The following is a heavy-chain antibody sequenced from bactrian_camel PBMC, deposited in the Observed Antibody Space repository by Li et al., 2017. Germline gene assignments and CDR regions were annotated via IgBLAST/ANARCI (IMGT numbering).Heavy chain of an antibody. CDR2: IDIDSTT. CDR1: GYTHDRYC. D-gene: IGHD3*01. J-gene: IGHJ7*01. Sequence: HVQLVESGGGSVQAGGSLRLSCSASGYTHDRYCMAWFRQAPGKEREGIAAIDIDSTTTYAESVKGRFTISKDTAANTLYLQMNSLKPEDTAMYYCAGSGYRSFRLLVGGLVGLEYGMDYWGNGTQVTVS. V-gene: IGHV3S55*01.